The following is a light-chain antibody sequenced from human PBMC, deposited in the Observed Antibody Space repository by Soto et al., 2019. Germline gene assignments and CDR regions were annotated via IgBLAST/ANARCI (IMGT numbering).Light chain of an antibody. CDR3: QQYSNWPPLT. V-gene: IGKV3-15*01. Sequence: EVVMTQSPPTLSVSPGERATLSCRASQSVSNNLAWYQQKPGQAPRLLIYAASPRATGVPARFSGSGSGTDFTLTISSLQSEDFAVYYCQQYSNWPPLTFGGGTKVEI. CDR2: AAS. J-gene: IGKJ4*01. CDR1: QSVSNN.